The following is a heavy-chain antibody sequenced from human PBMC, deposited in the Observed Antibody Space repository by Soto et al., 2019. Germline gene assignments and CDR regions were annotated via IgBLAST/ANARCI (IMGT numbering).Heavy chain of an antibody. J-gene: IGHJ3*01. CDR3: AKSQSGSFFAAFDL. Sequence: GGSRRLACAASGLDFSSDVMNWVRQAPGKGLEWVASIFGSGRTTYYADSVKGRFNISRDNSKNTLYLQLNSLRVEDTALYYCAKSQSGSFFAAFDLWGQGTMVTV. CDR1: GLDFSSDV. CDR2: IFGSGRTT. V-gene: IGHV3-23*01. D-gene: IGHD1-26*01.